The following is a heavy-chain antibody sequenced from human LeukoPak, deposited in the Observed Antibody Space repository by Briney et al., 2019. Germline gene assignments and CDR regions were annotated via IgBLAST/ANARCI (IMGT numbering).Heavy chain of an antibody. V-gene: IGHV3-48*03. D-gene: IGHD3-10*01. J-gene: IGHJ4*02. CDR1: GFTFSSYE. CDR3: AREYYGSGSYYNIYFDY. Sequence: GGSLRLSCAASGFTFSSYEMNWVRQAPGKGLEWVSYISSSGSTIYYADSVKGRFTISRDNAKNSLYLQMNSLRAEDTAVYYCAREYYGSGSYYNIYFDYWGQGTLVTVSS. CDR2: ISSSGSTI.